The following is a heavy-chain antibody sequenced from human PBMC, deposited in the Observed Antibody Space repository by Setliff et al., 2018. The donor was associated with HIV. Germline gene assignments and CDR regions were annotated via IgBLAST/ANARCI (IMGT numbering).Heavy chain of an antibody. CDR1: GGSINNYY. D-gene: IGHD5-12*01. CDR2: IYSSGNT. CDR3: ARHGVIWERLRPLLYFDS. J-gene: IGHJ4*02. Sequence: LSLTCTVSGGSINNYYWNWIRQPPGKGLEWIGYIYSSGNTDYNPSLKSRVTISVDTSKNHFSLRLTSVTAADTAVYFCARHGVIWERLRPLLYFDSWGQGTLVTVSS. V-gene: IGHV4-59*08.